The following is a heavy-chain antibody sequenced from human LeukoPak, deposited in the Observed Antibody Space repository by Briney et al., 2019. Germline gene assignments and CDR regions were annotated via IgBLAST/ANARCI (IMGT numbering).Heavy chain of an antibody. D-gene: IGHD2-8*01. CDR1: GGSISSYY. CDR3: ARLKGVLGAFDI. CDR2: IYYSGST. V-gene: IGHV4-59*08. J-gene: IGHJ3*02. Sequence: PSETLSLTCTVSGGSISSYYGSWIRQPPGKGLEWIGYIYYSGSTNYNPSLKSRVTISVDTSKNQFSLKLSSVTAADTAVYYCARLKGVLGAFDIWGQGTMVTVSS.